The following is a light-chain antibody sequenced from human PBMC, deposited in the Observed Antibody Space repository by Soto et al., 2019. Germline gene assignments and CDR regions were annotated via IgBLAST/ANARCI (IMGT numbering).Light chain of an antibody. CDR2: SNT. Sequence: SALTQPPSASGTPGQTIALSFSGGSSQIGSHTVNWYQQLPGTAPRLLIYSNTQRPSGVPVRYSGSKSGTSASLAISGLQSEYEGDYYCAAWDDSLNGVVFGGGTKVTV. CDR1: SSQIGSHT. J-gene: IGLJ2*01. V-gene: IGLV1-44*01. CDR3: AAWDDSLNGVV.